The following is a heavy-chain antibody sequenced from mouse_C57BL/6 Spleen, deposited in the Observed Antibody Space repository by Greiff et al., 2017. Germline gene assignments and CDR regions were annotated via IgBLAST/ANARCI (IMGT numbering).Heavy chain of an antibody. D-gene: IGHD1-1*01. CDR2: IDPNSGGT. CDR1: GYTFTSYW. V-gene: IGHV1-72*01. CDR3: ARSYRSYVTWFAY. Sequence: QVQLQQPGAELVKPGASVKLSCKASGYTFTSYWMHWVKQRPGRGLEWLGRIDPNSGGTKYNEKFKSKATLTVDKPSSTAYMQLSSLTSEDSAVYYCARSYRSYVTWFAYGGQGTLVTVSA. J-gene: IGHJ3*01.